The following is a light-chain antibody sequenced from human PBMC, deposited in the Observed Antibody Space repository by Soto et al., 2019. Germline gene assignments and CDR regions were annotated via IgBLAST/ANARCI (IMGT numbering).Light chain of an antibody. CDR2: GNS. V-gene: IGLV1-40*01. J-gene: IGLJ1*01. CDR1: SSNIGGNS. Sequence: QSVLTQPPSVSAAPGQKVTISCSGSSSNIGGNSVHWYQQLPGTAPKLLIYGNSNRPSGVPDRFSGSKSGTSASLAITGLQAEDEADYYCQSSDSSLNVFGTGTKVTVL. CDR3: QSSDSSLNV.